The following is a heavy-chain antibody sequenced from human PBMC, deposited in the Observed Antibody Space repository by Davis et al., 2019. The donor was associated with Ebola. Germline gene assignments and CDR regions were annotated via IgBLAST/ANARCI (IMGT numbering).Heavy chain of an antibody. CDR2: IKQDGSEK. J-gene: IGHJ6*02. Sequence: GESLKISCAASGFTFSSYWMSWVRQAPGKGLEWVANIKQDGSEKYYVDSVKGRFTISRDNAKNSLYLQMNSLRAEDTAVYYCARDTRLEWPFYYGMDVWGQGTTVTVSS. CDR3: ARDTRLEWPFYYGMDV. CDR1: GFTFSSYW. V-gene: IGHV3-7*03. D-gene: IGHD3-3*01.